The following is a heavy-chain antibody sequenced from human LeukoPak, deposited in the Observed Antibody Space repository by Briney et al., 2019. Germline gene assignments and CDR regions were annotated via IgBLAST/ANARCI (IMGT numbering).Heavy chain of an antibody. CDR2: ISGSGGST. CDR1: GFTFSSYG. D-gene: IGHD6-19*01. CDR3: AKGGNSGRTYYFYYMDV. Sequence: GGSLRLSCAASGFTFSSYGMSWVRQAPGEGLEWVSSISGSGGSTYYADSVKGRFTISRDSSKNTVYLQMNGLRAEGTAVYYCAKGGNSGRTYYFYYMDVWGKGTTVTVSS. J-gene: IGHJ6*03. V-gene: IGHV3-23*01.